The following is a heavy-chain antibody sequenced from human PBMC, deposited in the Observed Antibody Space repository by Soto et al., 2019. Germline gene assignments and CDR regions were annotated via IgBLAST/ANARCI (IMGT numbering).Heavy chain of an antibody. CDR2: VRSKTDGWAT. J-gene: IGHJ4*02. V-gene: IGHV3-15*07. CDR3: ARVSSSWPRRYFDY. CDR1: VLIFSNAW. D-gene: IGHD6-13*01. Sequence: PGGSLRLSCAASVLIFSNAWINWVRQAPGKGLEWVGRVRSKTDGWATAYAAPVKGRFAISRDDSKNTAYLQMNSLKTEDTAVYYCARVSSSWPRRYFDYWGQGTLVTVSS.